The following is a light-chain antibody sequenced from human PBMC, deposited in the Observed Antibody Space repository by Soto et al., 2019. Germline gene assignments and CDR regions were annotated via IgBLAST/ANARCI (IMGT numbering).Light chain of an antibody. J-gene: IGKJ5*01. V-gene: IGKV1-39*01. CDR3: QQSYNTPLT. CDR2: AAS. Sequence: DIHMTQSPSTLSASEGDRVTITCRASQSISSWLAWYQQRPGKAPKLVIYAASSVQSGVQSRGSVMKAWKDITRIISSLTPAAVSTDACQQSYNTPLTFGPGTRLEI. CDR1: QSISSW.